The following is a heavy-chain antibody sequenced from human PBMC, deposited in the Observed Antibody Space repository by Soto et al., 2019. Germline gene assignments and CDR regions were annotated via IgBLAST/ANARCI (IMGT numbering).Heavy chain of an antibody. CDR2: ISGSGGST. V-gene: IGHV3-23*01. CDR3: AKLASYGRVYFDY. Sequence: GGSLRLSCTASGFTFRTYAMTWFRQAPGRGLEWVSAISGSGGSTYYADSVKGRFTISRDNSKNTLYLQMNSLRAEDTAVYYCAKLASYGRVYFDYWGQGTLVTVSS. J-gene: IGHJ4*02. D-gene: IGHD5-18*01. CDR1: GFTFRTYA.